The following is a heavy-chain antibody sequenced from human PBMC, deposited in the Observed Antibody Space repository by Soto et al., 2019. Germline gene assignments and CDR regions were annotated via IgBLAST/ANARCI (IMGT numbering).Heavy chain of an antibody. D-gene: IGHD4-17*01. Sequence: QVQLVESGGGVVQPGRSLRLSCAASGFTFSTYGMHWVRQAPGKGLEWVAVIWYDGSNKYYADSLKGRFTISRDNSKSMLYLQMNSLRAEDTAVYYCARSGDYDYYYAMDVWGQGTTVTVSS. V-gene: IGHV3-33*01. CDR3: ARSGDYDYYYAMDV. J-gene: IGHJ6*02. CDR2: IWYDGSNK. CDR1: GFTFSTYG.